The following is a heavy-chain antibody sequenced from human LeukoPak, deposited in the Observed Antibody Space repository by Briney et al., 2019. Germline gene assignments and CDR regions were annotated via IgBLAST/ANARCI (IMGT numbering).Heavy chain of an antibody. D-gene: IGHD1-26*01. J-gene: IGHJ4*02. CDR2: ISGSGGGT. CDR3: AKDLGRYRDNYFDY. V-gene: IGHV3-23*01. CDR1: GFTFNSYA. Sequence: GGSLRLSCAASGFTFNSYAMSWVRQAPEKGLEWVATISGSGGGTYYADSVKGRFTISRDDSKNTLYLQMNSLRAEDTAVYYCAKDLGRYRDNYFDYWGQGTLVTVSS.